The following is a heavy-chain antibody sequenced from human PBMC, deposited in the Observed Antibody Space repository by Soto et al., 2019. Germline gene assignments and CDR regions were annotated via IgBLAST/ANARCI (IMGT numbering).Heavy chain of an antibody. CDR2: INSDGSST. D-gene: IGHD1-26*01. V-gene: IGHV3-74*01. CDR1: GFTFSSYW. CDR3: ARARVGATAGMDV. Sequence: EVQLVESGGGLVQPGGSLRLSCAASGFTFSSYWMHWVRQAPGKGLVWVSRINSDGSSTSYADSVKGRFTISRDNAKNPLYLQMNRLRAEDTAVYYCARARVGATAGMDVWGQGTTVTVSS. J-gene: IGHJ6*02.